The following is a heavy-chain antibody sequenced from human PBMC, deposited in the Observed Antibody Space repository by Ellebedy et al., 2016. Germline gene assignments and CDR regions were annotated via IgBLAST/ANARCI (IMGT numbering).Heavy chain of an antibody. J-gene: IGHJ6*02. CDR1: GGSFSLYY. Sequence: SETLSLXXGVYGGSFSLYYWTWIRQPPGKGLEWIGEINHSGATNYNPSLKSRVTISVDTSKNQFSLKLSSVTAADTAVYYCARQPMVRGVIVNLYYYYGMDVWGQGTTVTVSS. CDR2: INHSGAT. V-gene: IGHV4-34*01. D-gene: IGHD3-10*01. CDR3: ARQPMVRGVIVNLYYYYGMDV.